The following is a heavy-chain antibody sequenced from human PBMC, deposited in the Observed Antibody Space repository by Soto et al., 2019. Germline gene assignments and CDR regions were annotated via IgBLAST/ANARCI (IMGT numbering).Heavy chain of an antibody. J-gene: IGHJ6*02. CDR2: ISGYNGYT. CDR1: GYTFTNYG. D-gene: IGHD2-21*02. Sequence: QVQLVQSGAEVKKPGASVKVSCKASGYTFTNYGISWVRQAPGQGLEWMGWISGYNGYTNYAQKVQGRVTMTTDTSRRTAYMELRSLRSDDTAVYYCARGGDCGGDCWGYFYYYGMDVWGQGTTVTVSS. CDR3: ARGGDCGGDCWGYFYYYGMDV. V-gene: IGHV1-18*01.